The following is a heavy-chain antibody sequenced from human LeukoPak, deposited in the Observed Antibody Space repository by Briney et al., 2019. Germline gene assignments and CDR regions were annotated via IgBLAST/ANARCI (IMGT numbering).Heavy chain of an antibody. Sequence: SETLSLTCSVSGGYISSYYWSWIRQPPGKGLEWIGYIYYSGSTNYNPSLKSRVPISVDTSKNQFSLKLSSVTAADTAVYYCARHDILAGAYLDYWGQGTLVTVSS. J-gene: IGHJ4*02. V-gene: IGHV4-59*01. CDR2: IYYSGST. D-gene: IGHD3-9*01. CDR1: GGYISSYY. CDR3: ARHDILAGAYLDY.